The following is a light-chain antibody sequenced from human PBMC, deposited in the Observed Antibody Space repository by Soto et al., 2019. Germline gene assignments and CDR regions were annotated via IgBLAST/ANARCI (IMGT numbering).Light chain of an antibody. CDR2: GTS. V-gene: IGKV3-20*01. CDR3: QQFDDSVT. J-gene: IGKJ5*01. CDR1: QSVSSSY. Sequence: EIVLTQSPGTRSLSPGERATLSCRASQSVSSSYLAWYQQKPGQAPRLLIYGTSDRATGTPDRLSGSGSGTDFTLTISRLEPEDSAVYYCQQFDDSVTFGQGTRLETK.